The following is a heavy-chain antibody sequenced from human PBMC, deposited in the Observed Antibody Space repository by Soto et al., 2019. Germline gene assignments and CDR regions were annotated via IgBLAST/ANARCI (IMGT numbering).Heavy chain of an antibody. CDR2: IYPGDSDT. J-gene: IGHJ6*02. V-gene: IGHV5-51*01. CDR3: ARRAGGSDEYYYYGMDV. Sequence: GESLKISCKGSGYSFTSYWIGWVRQMPGKGLEWMGIIYPGDSDTRYSPSFQGQVTISADKSISTAYLQWSSLKASDTAMYYCARRAGGSDEYYYYGMDVWGQGTTVTFSS. CDR1: GYSFTSYW. D-gene: IGHD1-26*01.